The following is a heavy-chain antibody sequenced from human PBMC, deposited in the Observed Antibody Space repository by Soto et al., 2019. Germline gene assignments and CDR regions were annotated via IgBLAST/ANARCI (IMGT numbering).Heavy chain of an antibody. Sequence: ASVKVSCKASGYTFTSYAMHWVRQAPGQRLEWMGWINAGNGNTKYSQKFQGRVTITRDTSASTAYMELSSLRSEDTAVYYCARGSGYSGYDPSLDYWGQGTLGTVSS. D-gene: IGHD5-12*01. CDR2: INAGNGNT. CDR3: ARGSGYSGYDPSLDY. J-gene: IGHJ4*02. V-gene: IGHV1-3*01. CDR1: GYTFTSYA.